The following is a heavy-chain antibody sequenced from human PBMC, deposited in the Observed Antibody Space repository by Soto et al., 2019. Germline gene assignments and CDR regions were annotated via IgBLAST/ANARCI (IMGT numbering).Heavy chain of an antibody. D-gene: IGHD3-22*01. CDR1: GYTFTSYA. CDR3: ATPGPYYYDSSLNAFDI. J-gene: IGHJ3*02. Sequence: ASVKVSCKASGYTFTSYAMHWVRQAPGQRLEWMGWINAGNGNTKYSQKFQGRVTITRDTSASTAYMELSSLRSEDTAVYYCATPGPYYYDSSLNAFDIWGQGTMVTVSS. V-gene: IGHV1-3*01. CDR2: INAGNGNT.